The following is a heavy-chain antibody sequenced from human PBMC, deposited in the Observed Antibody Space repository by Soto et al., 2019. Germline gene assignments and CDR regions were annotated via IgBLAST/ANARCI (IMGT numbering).Heavy chain of an antibody. CDR1: GFTFSSYA. V-gene: IGHV3-30-3*01. CDR3: ARDRHSGSYYGGLYFDY. CDR2: ISYDGSNK. Sequence: GGSLRLSCAASGFTFSSYAMHWVRQAPGKGLEWVAVISYDGSNKYYADSVKGRFTISRDNSKNTLYLQMNSLRAEDTAVYYCARDRHSGSYYGGLYFDYWGQGTLVTVSS. D-gene: IGHD1-26*01. J-gene: IGHJ4*02.